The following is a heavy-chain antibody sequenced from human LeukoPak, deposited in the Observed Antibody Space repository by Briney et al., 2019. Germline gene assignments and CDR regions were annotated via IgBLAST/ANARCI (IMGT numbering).Heavy chain of an antibody. Sequence: GGSLRLSCAASGFTFSSYSVNWVRQAPGKVLEWVSSISSSSSYIYYADSVKGRFTISRDNAKNSLYLQMNSLRAEDTAVYYCARDRALVSMVRGVMGYFYYYMDVWGKGTTVTISS. V-gene: IGHV3-21*01. CDR1: GFTFSSYS. CDR2: ISSSSSYI. J-gene: IGHJ6*03. D-gene: IGHD3-10*01. CDR3: ARDRALVSMVRGVMGYFYYYMDV.